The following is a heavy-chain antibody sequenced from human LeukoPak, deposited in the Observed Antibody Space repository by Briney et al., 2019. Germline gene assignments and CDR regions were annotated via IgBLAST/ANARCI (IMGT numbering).Heavy chain of an antibody. CDR2: VHHSADT. J-gene: IGHJ5*02. Sequence: SETLSLTCAVSGYSISSGYYWGWIRQPPGEGLEYIGSVHHSADTYYNPSLKSRVTMSIDTSKNQFFLKLNSVTAADTAVYYCARYGHWFDPWGQGTLVTVSS. CDR1: GYSISSGYY. CDR3: ARYGHWFDP. V-gene: IGHV4-38-2*01. D-gene: IGHD3-10*01.